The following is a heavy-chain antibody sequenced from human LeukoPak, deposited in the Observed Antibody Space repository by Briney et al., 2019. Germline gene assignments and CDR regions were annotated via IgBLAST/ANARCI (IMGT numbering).Heavy chain of an antibody. CDR2: INLSGRT. CDR3: ARGPQRLDWSPLNWLDP. V-gene: IGHV4-34*01. CDR1: GGSFSGYY. Sequence: SETLSHTRAGHGGSFSGYYWSWIGQPPGKGLEWVGEINLSGRTNYKPPLKRRVTISVATSKNQFSLKLSSVTAAVTAVYYCARGPQRLDWSPLNWLDPWGEGTLVTVSS. J-gene: IGHJ5*02. D-gene: IGHD3-9*01.